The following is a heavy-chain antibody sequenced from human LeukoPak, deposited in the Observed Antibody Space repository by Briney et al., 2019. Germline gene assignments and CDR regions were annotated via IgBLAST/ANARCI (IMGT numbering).Heavy chain of an antibody. CDR1: GYTLTELS. CDR2: FDPEDGET. D-gene: IGHD3-10*01. V-gene: IGHV1-24*01. Sequence: ASVKVSCKVSGYTLTELSMHWVRQAPGKGLEWMGGFDPEDGETIYAQKFQGRVTMTEDTSTDTAYMELSSLRSEDTAVYYCATGKWFGELFLIYYFDYWGQGTLVAVSS. J-gene: IGHJ4*02. CDR3: ATGKWFGELFLIYYFDY.